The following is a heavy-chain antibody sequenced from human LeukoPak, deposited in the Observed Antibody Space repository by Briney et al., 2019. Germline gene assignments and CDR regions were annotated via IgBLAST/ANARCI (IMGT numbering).Heavy chain of an antibody. CDR2: INPYNGNT. CDR1: GYTFTSYA. J-gene: IGHJ6*02. V-gene: IGHV1-18*01. D-gene: IGHD3-16*01. Sequence: ASVKVSCKASGYTFTSYALTWVRQAPGQGLQWVGWINPYNGNTNYAQRFQGRVTMTTDTSTSTAYMELRSLISDDTAVYYCARGFGGEDYYGMDVWGQGTTVTVSS. CDR3: ARGFGGEDYYGMDV.